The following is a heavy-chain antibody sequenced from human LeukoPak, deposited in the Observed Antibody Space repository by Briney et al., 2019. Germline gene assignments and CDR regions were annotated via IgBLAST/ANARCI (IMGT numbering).Heavy chain of an antibody. CDR3: IRDHNWNGVFDD. V-gene: IGHV3-74*01. CDR2: INSDGSST. J-gene: IGHJ4*02. Sequence: PGGSLRLSCAASGFTFSSYWMHWVRQAPGKGPVWVSRINSDGSSTNYADSVKGRFTISRDNAKNTLYLQMNSLRAEDMAMYYCIRDHNWNGVFDDWGQGTLVTVSS. CDR1: GFTFSSYW. D-gene: IGHD1-1*01.